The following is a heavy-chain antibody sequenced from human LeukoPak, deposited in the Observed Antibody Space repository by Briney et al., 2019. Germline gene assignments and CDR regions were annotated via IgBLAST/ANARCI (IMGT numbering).Heavy chain of an antibody. CDR1: GYTFTGYY. CDR2: INPNSGVA. D-gene: IGHD3-10*01. CDR3: ARDPGVSYYGMDV. Sequence: AASVKVSCKASGYTFTGYYLHWVRQAPGQGLEWLGWINPNSGVANYAQKFQGRVTMTRDTSISTAYMELSRLRSDDTAVYYCARDPGVSYYGMDVWGQGTTVTVSS. V-gene: IGHV1-2*02. J-gene: IGHJ6*02.